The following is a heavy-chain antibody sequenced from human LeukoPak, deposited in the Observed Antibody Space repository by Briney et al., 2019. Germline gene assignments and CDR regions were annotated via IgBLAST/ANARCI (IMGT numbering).Heavy chain of an antibody. CDR2: FSSSSSYT. CDR1: QFTFSTYW. J-gene: IGHJ4*02. D-gene: IGHD3-10*01. CDR3: ARGRTGGLDF. Sequence: GGSLRLSCAASQFTFSTYWMSWIRQAPGKGLEWVSYFSSSSSYTNYADSVKGRFTISRDNAKGSVYLQMNSLRTEDTAVYYCARGRTGGLDFWGQGTLVTVSS. V-gene: IGHV3-11*05.